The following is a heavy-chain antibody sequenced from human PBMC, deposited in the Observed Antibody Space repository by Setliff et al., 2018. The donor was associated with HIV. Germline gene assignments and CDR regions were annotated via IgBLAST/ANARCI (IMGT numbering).Heavy chain of an antibody. V-gene: IGHV3-23*01. J-gene: IGHJ4*02. CDR2: IGGSGDST. CDR3: ARVGALPFDY. CDR1: GFTFSNYA. D-gene: IGHD2-15*01. Sequence: GGSLRLSCAASGFTFSNYAMSWVRQAPGKGLEWVSTIGGSGDSTYYADSVKGRCTVSRDNSRNTLYLHINSLRAEDTAVYYCARVGALPFDYWGQGTLVTVSS.